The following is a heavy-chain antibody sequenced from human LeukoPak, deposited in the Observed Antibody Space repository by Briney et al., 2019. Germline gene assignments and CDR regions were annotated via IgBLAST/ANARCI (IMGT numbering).Heavy chain of an antibody. Sequence: SETLSLTCTVSGGSISNFYWSWIRQPAGKGLEWIGYIHYSGSTNYNPSLKSRVTISVDTSKNQFSLKLSSVTAADTAVYYCARDGPYYYMDVWGKGTTVTVSS. J-gene: IGHJ6*03. CDR2: IHYSGST. CDR3: ARDGPYYYMDV. CDR1: GGSISNFY. V-gene: IGHV4-59*01.